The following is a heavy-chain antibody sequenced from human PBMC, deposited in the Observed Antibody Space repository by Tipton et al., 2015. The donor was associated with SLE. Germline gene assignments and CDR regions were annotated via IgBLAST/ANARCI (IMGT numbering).Heavy chain of an antibody. CDR1: GYTFTSYY. D-gene: IGHD6-13*01. V-gene: IGHV1-46*01. Sequence: QLVQSGAEVKKPGASVKVSCKASGYTFTSYYMHWVRQAPGQGLEWMGVINPSAGSTSYAQKFQGRVIMTRDTSTRTAYMELSSLRSEDTAVYYCARDGSSSSYFDYWGRGTLVTVSS. J-gene: IGHJ4*02. CDR3: ARDGSSSSYFDY. CDR2: INPSAGST.